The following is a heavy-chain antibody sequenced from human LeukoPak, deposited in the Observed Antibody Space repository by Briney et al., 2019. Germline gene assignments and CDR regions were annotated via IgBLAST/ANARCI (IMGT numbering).Heavy chain of an antibody. J-gene: IGHJ4*02. V-gene: IGHV3-7*01. CDR2: IKQDGSDK. Sequence: PGDSLRLSCAASGFTFTKYWMTWVRQAPGKGLEWVGNIKQDGSDKNYMDSVKGRFTISRDNTKNSVYLQMSSLRAEDTAVYYCARGGRRFWGQGTLVTVSS. CDR3: ARGGRRF. D-gene: IGHD3-16*01. CDR1: GFTFTKYW.